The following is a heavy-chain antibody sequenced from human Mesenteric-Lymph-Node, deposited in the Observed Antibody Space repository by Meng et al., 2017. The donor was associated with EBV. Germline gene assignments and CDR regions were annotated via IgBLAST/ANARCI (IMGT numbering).Heavy chain of an antibody. J-gene: IGHJ4*02. Sequence: QVQLEESGPGLVKSSETLSLTCPVAGDSISSSNWWSWVRPSPGKGLEWIGEIYHSGSTNYNPSLQSRVTISIDKSRNHFSLKLNSVTAADTAVHYCARGTNYDLFTDGYYFDYWGQGTLVTVSS. V-gene: IGHV4-4*02. CDR3: ARGTNYDLFTDGYYFDY. CDR1: GDSISSSNW. CDR2: IYHSGST. D-gene: IGHD3-9*01.